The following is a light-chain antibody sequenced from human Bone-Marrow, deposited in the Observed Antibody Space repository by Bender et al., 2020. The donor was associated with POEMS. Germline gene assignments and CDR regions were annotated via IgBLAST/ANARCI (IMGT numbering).Light chain of an antibody. CDR2: GNI. Sequence: QSVLTQPPSVSGAPGQRVTISCAGSSSNIGAGYAVHWYQHLPGTAPKLLIYGNINRPSGVPGRFSGSKSGTSASLAITGLQTGDEATYFCASWDYNLSVLLFGGGTRLTVL. V-gene: IGLV1-50*01. CDR1: SSNIGAGYA. CDR3: ASWDYNLSVLL. J-gene: IGLJ3*02.